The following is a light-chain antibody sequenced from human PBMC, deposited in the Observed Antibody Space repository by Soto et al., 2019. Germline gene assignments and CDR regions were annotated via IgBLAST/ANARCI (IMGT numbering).Light chain of an antibody. CDR1: TSDIGGYNY. CDR2: DVS. Sequence: QAALTQPASVSGSPGQSITISCTGTTSDIGGYNYVSWYQEHPGKAPKLIIYDVSNRPSGVSNRFSGSKSGNTASLTISGLQAGDEADYYCRSFTSTSAVLFGGGTKLTVL. CDR3: RSFTSTSAVL. V-gene: IGLV2-14*01. J-gene: IGLJ2*01.